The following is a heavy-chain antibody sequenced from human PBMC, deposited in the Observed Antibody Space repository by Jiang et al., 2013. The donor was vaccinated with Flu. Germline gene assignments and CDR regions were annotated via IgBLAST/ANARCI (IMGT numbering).Heavy chain of an antibody. V-gene: IGHV1-18*01. D-gene: IGHD4-17*01. CDR3: ARGWDYGDRGPFDY. CDR2: ISSYNGNT. Sequence: GAEVKKPGASVRVSCKTSGFTFTNYGFSWVRQAPGQGLEWMGWISSYNGNTNYAQKFQDRVTMTTGTSTSTAYMELRSLRSDDTAVYYCARGWDYGDRGPFDYWGQGTLVTVSS. CDR1: GFTFTNYG. J-gene: IGHJ4*02.